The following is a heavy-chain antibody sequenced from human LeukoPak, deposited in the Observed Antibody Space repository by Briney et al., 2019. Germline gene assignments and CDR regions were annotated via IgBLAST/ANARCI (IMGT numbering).Heavy chain of an antibody. CDR1: RFTFSSYA. CDR2: ISGSGGST. V-gene: IGHV3-23*01. D-gene: IGHD3-10*01. CDR3: ARGELFDY. J-gene: IGHJ4*02. Sequence: PGGSLRLSCAASRFTFSSYAMSWVRQAPGKGLEWVSTISGSGGSTYYADSVKGRLTISRDNSKNTLYLQMNSLRAEDTAVYYCARGELFDYWGQGTLVTVSS.